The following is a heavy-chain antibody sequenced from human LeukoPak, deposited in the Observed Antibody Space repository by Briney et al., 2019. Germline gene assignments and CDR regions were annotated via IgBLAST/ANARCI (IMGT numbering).Heavy chain of an antibody. CDR2: INSDGSST. Sequence: GGSLRLSCAASGFTFSSYWMHWVRQVPGKGLVWVSRINSDGSSTSYADSVKGRFTISRDNAKNTLYLQMNSLRAEDTAVYYCARGTSWYYGMDVWGQGTTVTVSS. CDR1: GFTFSSYW. J-gene: IGHJ6*02. V-gene: IGHV3-74*01. CDR3: ARGTSWYYGMDV.